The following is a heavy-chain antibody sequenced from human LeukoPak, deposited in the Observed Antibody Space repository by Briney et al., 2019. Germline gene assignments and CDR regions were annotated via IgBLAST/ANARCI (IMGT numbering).Heavy chain of an antibody. CDR1: GFTFSGSA. Sequence: PGGSLRLSCAASGFTFSGSAMHWVRQASGKGLEWVGRIRSKANSYATAYAASVKGRFTISRDDSKNTAYLQMNSLKTEDTAVYYCTTDLGYCSGGSCDDLYWGQGTLVTVSS. D-gene: IGHD2-15*01. V-gene: IGHV3-73*01. CDR3: TTDLGYCSGGSCDDLY. CDR2: IRSKANSYAT. J-gene: IGHJ4*02.